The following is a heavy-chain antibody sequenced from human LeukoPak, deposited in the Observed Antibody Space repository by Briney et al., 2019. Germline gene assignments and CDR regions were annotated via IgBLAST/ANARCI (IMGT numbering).Heavy chain of an antibody. D-gene: IGHD3-3*01. V-gene: IGHV1-24*01. CDR2: FDPENAEI. J-gene: IGHJ4*02. CDR1: GNTLRELP. CDR3: ATRGSDFWSGFDY. Sequence: VKVSCKLSGNTLRELPIQWVRQAGGKGLEWMAGFDPENAEIVYAQKFQGRVTMTEDTSTNTAYMELTSLTSDDTALYYCATRGSDFWSGFDYWGQGTQVTVSS.